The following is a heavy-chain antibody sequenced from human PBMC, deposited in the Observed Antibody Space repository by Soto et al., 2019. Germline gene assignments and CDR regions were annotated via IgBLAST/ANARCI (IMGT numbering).Heavy chain of an antibody. J-gene: IGHJ6*04. CDR1: GDSMTRGSYY. D-gene: IGHD6-6*01. Sequence: SETLSLTCVVSGDSMTRGSYYWAWIRQPPGKGLEWIGSFYYTGSTNYNPSLKSRVTVSADTSNNHFSLRLTSVTAADTAVYYCARIIAARPLPMDVWGKGTTVTVSS. CDR3: ARIIAARPLPMDV. V-gene: IGHV4-39*02. CDR2: FYYTGST.